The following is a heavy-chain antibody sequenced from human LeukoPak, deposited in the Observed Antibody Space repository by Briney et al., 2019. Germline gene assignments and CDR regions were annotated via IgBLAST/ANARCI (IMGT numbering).Heavy chain of an antibody. J-gene: IGHJ6*02. CDR2: LYSGGYA. V-gene: IGHV3-53*01. CDR3: ARAYGNNGMDV. D-gene: IGHD4-23*01. Sequence: GGSLRLSCEASGVSTSSTYMTWVRQAPGRGLEWVSVLYSGGYANYTGSVEGRFSISRDDSKNTLYLQMNSLRADDTALYYCARAYGNNGMDVWGQGTTVTVSS. CDR1: GVSTSSTY.